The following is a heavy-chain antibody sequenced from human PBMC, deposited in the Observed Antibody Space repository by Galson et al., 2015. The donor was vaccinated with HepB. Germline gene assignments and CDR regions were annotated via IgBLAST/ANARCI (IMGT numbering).Heavy chain of an antibody. CDR1: GFTSDDYA. D-gene: IGHD6-19*01. CDR2: ISWNSGSI. V-gene: IGHV3-9*02. Sequence: SLRLSCAASGFTSDDYAMHWVRQAPGKGLEWVSGISWNSGSIGYADSVKGRFTISRDSAKNSLYLQMNSLRAEDTALYYCAKQGGLAGSYYYYYMDVWGKGTTVTVSS. CDR3: AKQGGLAGSYYYYYMDV. J-gene: IGHJ6*03.